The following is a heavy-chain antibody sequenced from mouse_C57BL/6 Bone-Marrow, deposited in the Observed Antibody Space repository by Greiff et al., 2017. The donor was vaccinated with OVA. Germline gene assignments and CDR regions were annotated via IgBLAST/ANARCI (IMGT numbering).Heavy chain of an antibody. J-gene: IGHJ2*01. CDR3: ARRDYYGSSYDFDY. CDR2: ISSGGSYT. D-gene: IGHD1-1*01. V-gene: IGHV5-6*01. Sequence: EVKLVESGGDLVKPGGSLKLSCAASGFTFSSYGMSWVRQTPDKRLEWVATISSGGSYTYYPDSVKGRFTISRDNAKNTLYLQMTSLRSEDTAMYYCARRDYYGSSYDFDYWGQGTTLTVSS. CDR1: GFTFSSYG.